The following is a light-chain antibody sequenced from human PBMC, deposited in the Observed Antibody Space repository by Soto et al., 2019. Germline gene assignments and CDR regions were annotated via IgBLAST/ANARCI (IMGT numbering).Light chain of an antibody. Sequence: QTVVTQPASLSASPGASASLTCTLRSGINVGTYKIYWYQQRPGSPPQYLLSYNSDSDKQQGSGVPSRFSGSKDASANAGILLISGLQSEDEADYYCMIWHSSAVVFGGGTKLTVL. V-gene: IGLV5-45*01. J-gene: IGLJ2*01. CDR3: MIWHSSAVV. CDR1: SGINVGTYK. CDR2: YNSDSDK.